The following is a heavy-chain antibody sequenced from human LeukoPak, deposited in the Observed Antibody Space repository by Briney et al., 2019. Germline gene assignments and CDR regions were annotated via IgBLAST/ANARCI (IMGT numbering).Heavy chain of an antibody. CDR2: TYYRSTWYN. CDR3: ARGLMYLGRSSPRTIVGATRPFDY. V-gene: IGHV6-1*01. J-gene: IGHJ4*02. D-gene: IGHD1-26*01. CDR1: GDSVSSNSAA. Sequence: SQTLSLTCAISGDSVSSNSAAWNWIRQSPSRGLEWLGRTYYRSTWYNDYAVSVKSRITINPDTSKNQFSLQLNSVTPEDTAVYYCARGLMYLGRSSPRTIVGATRPFDYWGQGTLVTVSS.